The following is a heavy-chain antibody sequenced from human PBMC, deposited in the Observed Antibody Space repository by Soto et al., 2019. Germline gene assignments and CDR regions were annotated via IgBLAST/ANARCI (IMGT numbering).Heavy chain of an antibody. D-gene: IGHD2-15*01. CDR1: GGSFSGYY. Sequence: PSETLSLTCAVYGGSFSGYYWSWIRQPPGKGLEWIGEINHSGSTNYNPSLKSRVTISVDTSKNQFSLKLSSVTAADTAVYYCARGRVGDIVVVVAAPQYFDYWGQGTLVTVSS. CDR3: ARGRVGDIVVVVAAPQYFDY. V-gene: IGHV4-34*01. J-gene: IGHJ4*02. CDR2: INHSGST.